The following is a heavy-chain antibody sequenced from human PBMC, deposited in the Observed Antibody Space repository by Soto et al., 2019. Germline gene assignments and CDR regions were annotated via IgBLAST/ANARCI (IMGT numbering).Heavy chain of an antibody. J-gene: IGHJ6*02. CDR3: ARGYCSSTSCYPPRLELPGGMDV. Sequence: SVKVSCKASGCTFSSYAISWVRQAPGQGLEWMGGIIPIFGTANYAQKFQGRVTITADKSTSTAYMELSSLRSEDTAVYYCARGYCSSTSCYPPRLELPGGMDVWGQGTTVTVSS. CDR1: GCTFSSYA. D-gene: IGHD2-2*01. CDR2: IIPIFGTA. V-gene: IGHV1-69*06.